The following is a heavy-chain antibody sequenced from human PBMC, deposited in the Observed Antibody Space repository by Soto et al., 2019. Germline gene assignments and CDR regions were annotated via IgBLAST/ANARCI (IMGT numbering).Heavy chain of an antibody. V-gene: IGHV3-74*01. Sequence: GGYLRLSCVASGFTFNIYWMHWVRQAPGKGLEWVSRIDNDGSATTYADSVKGRFTISRDNAKNTLFLQMNTLRVDDTAVYYCARDNWNSYWGQGT. D-gene: IGHD1-1*01. CDR1: GFTFNIYW. CDR3: ARDNWNSY. CDR2: IDNDGSAT. J-gene: IGHJ4*02.